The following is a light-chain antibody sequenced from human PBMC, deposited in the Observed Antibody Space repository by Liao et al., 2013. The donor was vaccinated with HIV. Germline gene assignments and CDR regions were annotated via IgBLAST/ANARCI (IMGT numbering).Light chain of an antibody. J-gene: IGLJ2*01. CDR2: QDT. V-gene: IGLV3-1*01. Sequence: SYGLTQPPSVSEAPGKTASITCSGDKLGDKYACWYQQKPGQSPVLVIYQDTKRPSGIPERFSGSNSGNTATLTISGTQAMDEADYYCQAWDSNTEVFGGGTKLTVL. CDR3: QAWDSNTEV. CDR1: KLGDKY.